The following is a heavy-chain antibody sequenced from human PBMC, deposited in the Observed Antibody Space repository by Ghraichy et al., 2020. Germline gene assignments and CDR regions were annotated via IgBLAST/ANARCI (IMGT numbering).Heavy chain of an antibody. Sequence: SQTLSLTCTVSGDSLNNYYWSWIRQAPGKGLECIWSIYHNVRTKYNTSLKSRVTMSVDTSKNQFSLSLTSVTAADTAVFYCASDQEWRASSSGFDPWGQGTLVSVSP. D-gene: IGHD2-2*01. CDR2: IYHNVRT. J-gene: IGHJ5*02. CDR3: ASDQEWRASSSGFDP. CDR1: GDSLNNYY. V-gene: IGHV4-59*01.